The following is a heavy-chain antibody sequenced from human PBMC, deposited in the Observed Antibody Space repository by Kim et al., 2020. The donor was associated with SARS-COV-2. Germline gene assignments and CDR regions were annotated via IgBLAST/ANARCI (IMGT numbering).Heavy chain of an antibody. J-gene: IGHJ6*02. CDR2: INIDGSNT. V-gene: IGHV3-74*01. Sequence: GGSLRLSCEASGFTFSSYWMHWVRQAPGKGLMWVSRINIDGSNTRYADSVKGRFTISRDNAKNTLNLQMNSLRAEDTAVYYCVRDSFANYYYYGMDVWGQGTTVTVSS. CDR3: VRDSFANYYYYGMDV. CDR1: GFTFSSYW.